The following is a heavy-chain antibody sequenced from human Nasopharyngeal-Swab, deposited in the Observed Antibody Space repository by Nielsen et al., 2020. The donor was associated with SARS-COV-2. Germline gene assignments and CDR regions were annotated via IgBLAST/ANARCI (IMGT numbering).Heavy chain of an antibody. D-gene: IGHD4-17*01. CDR1: GYTFTGYY. Sequence: ASVKVSCKASGYTFTGYYMHWVRQAPGQGLEWMGRINPNSGGTNYAQKFQGRVTITRDTSASTAYMELSSLRSEDTAVYYCARADEFMDYGDYWYFDLWGRGTLVTVSS. J-gene: IGHJ2*01. CDR2: INPNSGGT. CDR3: ARADEFMDYGDYWYFDL. V-gene: IGHV1-2*06.